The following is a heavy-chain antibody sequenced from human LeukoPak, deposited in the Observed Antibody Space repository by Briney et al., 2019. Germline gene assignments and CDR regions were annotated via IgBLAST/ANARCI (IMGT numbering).Heavy chain of an antibody. CDR1: GGTFSSYA. J-gene: IGHJ6*02. V-gene: IGHV1-69*13. CDR3: ARSIGYTYSSSSGGDYYYGMDV. CDR2: IIPIFGTA. Sequence: GASVKVSCTASGGTFSSYAISWVRQAPGQGLEWMGGIIPIFGTANYAQKFQGRVTITADESTSTAYMELSSLRSEDTAVYYCARSIGYTYSSSSGGDYYYGMDVWGQGTTVTVSS. D-gene: IGHD6-6*01.